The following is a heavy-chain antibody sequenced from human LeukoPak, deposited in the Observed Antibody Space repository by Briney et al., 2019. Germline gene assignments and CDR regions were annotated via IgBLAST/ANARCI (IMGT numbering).Heavy chain of an antibody. J-gene: IGHJ6*03. Sequence: ASVKVSCKASGYTFTGYYMHWVRQAPGQGLEWMGWINPNSGGTNYAQKFQGWVTMTRDTSISTAYMELSRLRSDDTAVYYCARRGYCSSTSCYTYYMDVWGKGTTVTVSS. CDR3: ARRGYCSSTSCYTYYMDV. D-gene: IGHD2-2*02. CDR2: INPNSGGT. V-gene: IGHV1-2*04. CDR1: GYTFTGYY.